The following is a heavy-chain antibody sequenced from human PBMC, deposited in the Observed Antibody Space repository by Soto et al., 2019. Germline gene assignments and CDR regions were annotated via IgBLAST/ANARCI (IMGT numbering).Heavy chain of an antibody. CDR1: RFTFSNYG. CDR3: ARERPAYWFDP. D-gene: IGHD6-6*01. J-gene: IGHJ5*02. V-gene: IGHV3-30*03. CDR2: ISHDGTVK. Sequence: GGSLRLSCAASRFTFSNYGMQWVRQAPGKGLEWVAVISHDGTVKYYADSVKGRFTISRDNFQNTLDLQMDSLRAEDAAVYYCARERPAYWFDPWGQGTLVTVSS.